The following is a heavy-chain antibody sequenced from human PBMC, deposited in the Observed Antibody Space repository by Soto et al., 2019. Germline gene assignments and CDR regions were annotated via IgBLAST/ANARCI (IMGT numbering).Heavy chain of an antibody. CDR2: IDYRGTT. CDR1: GASISSSSYF. V-gene: IGHV4-39*02. CDR3: SRRAPEGFDP. Sequence: QLQLQESGPGLAKPSETLSLNCTVSGASISSSSYFWAWIRRTPGKGLEWIASIDYRGTTYKNPALKSRVTISLDTSKNPFSLNLGSVTAADTALYYCSRRAPEGFDPWGQGTLVTVSS. J-gene: IGHJ5*02.